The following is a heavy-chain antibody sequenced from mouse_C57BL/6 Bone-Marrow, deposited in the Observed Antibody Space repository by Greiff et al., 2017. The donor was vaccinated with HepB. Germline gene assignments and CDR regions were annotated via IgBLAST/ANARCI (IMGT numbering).Heavy chain of an antibody. CDR3: VRQGWVGAMDY. Sequence: GGGLVQPKGSLKLSCAASGFSFNTYAMNWVRQAPGKGLEWVARIRSKSNNYATYYADSVKDRFTISRDDSESMLYLQMNNLKTEDTAMYYCVRQGWVGAMDYWGQGTSVTVSS. J-gene: IGHJ4*01. V-gene: IGHV10-1*01. CDR1: GFSFNTYA. D-gene: IGHD1-1*02. CDR2: IRSKSNNYAT.